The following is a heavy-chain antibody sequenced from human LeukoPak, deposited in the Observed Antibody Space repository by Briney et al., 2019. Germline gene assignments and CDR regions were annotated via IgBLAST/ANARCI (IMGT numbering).Heavy chain of an antibody. Sequence: SVKVSCKASGGTFSSYAISWVRQAPGQGLEWMGGIIPIFGTANYAQKFQGRATITADESTSTAYMELSSLRSEDTAVYYCAGGEASPQPSDYYMDVWGKGTTVTVSS. D-gene: IGHD1-14*01. CDR3: AGGEASPQPSDYYMDV. CDR2: IIPIFGTA. V-gene: IGHV1-69*13. CDR1: GGTFSSYA. J-gene: IGHJ6*03.